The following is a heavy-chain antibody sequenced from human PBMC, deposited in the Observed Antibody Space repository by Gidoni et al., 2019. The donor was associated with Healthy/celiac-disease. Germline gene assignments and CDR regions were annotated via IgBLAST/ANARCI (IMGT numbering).Heavy chain of an antibody. D-gene: IGHD5-18*01. V-gene: IGHV4-34*01. CDR2: INHSGST. CDR1: GRSFSGCY. J-gene: IGHJ4*02. CDR3: ARGGNTAMVVDY. Sequence: QVQLQQWVAGLLKPSETLSLTCAVYGRSFSGCYWCWIRQPPGRGVVGFGEINHSGSTNYNPSLKSRVTISVDTSKNQFSLKLSSVTAADAAVYYCARGGNTAMVVDYWGQGTLVTVSS.